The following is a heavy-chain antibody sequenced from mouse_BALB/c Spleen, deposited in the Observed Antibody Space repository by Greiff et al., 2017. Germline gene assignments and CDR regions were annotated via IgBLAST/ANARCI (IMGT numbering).Heavy chain of an antibody. J-gene: IGHJ3*01. CDR2: IDPETGGT. CDR3: ARDRYDGFAY. D-gene: IGHD2-14*01. V-gene: IGHV1-15*01. Sequence: QVQLQQSGAELVRPGASVTLSCKASGYTFTDYEMHWVKQTPVHGLEWIGAIDPETGGTAYNQKFKGKATLTADKSSSTAYMELRSLTSEDSAVYYCARDRYDGFAYWGQGTLVTVSA. CDR1: GYTFTDYE.